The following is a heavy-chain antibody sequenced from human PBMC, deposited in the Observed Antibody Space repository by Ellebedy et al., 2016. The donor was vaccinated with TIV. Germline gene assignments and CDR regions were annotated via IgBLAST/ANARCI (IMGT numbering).Heavy chain of an antibody. CDR2: IKHDGSET. Sequence: GGSLRLSCAASGFTFQNYWMSWVRQAPGKGLEWVANIKHDGSETYYVDSLKRRLTIPRDNVRNSLYLQITSLRAEDTAVYYCARGLVPLSQFVSGYWGRGTLVSVSS. J-gene: IGHJ4*02. CDR1: GFTFQNYW. CDR3: ARGLVPLSQFVSGY. V-gene: IGHV3-7*03. D-gene: IGHD2-8*01.